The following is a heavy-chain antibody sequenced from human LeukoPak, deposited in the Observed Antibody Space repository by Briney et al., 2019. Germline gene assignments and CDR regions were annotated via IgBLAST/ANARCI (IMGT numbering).Heavy chain of an antibody. CDR1: GGSISSYY. Sequence: SETLSLTCTVSGGSISSYYWSWIRQPPGKGLEWIGYIYYSGSTNYNPSLKSRVTVSVYTSKNQFSLKLSSVTAADTAVYYCARLKYYYDSSGYRAEYFQHWGQGTLVTVSS. CDR3: ARLKYYYDSSGYRAEYFQH. V-gene: IGHV4-59*01. CDR2: IYYSGST. D-gene: IGHD3-22*01. J-gene: IGHJ1*01.